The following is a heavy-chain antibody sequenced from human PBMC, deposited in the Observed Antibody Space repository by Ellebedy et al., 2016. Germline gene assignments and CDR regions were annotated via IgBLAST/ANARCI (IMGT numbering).Heavy chain of an antibody. J-gene: IGHJ4*02. CDR1: GYTFTSYY. V-gene: IGHV1-2*04. CDR2: INPNSGGT. D-gene: IGHD2-15*01. CDR3: ARDHTNQYCSGGSCYSDFDY. Sequence: ASVKVSCKASGYTFTSYYMHWVRQAPGQGLEWMGWINPNSGGTNYAQKFQGWVTMTRDTSISTAYMELSRLRSDDTAVYYCARDHTNQYCSGGSCYSDFDYWGQGTLVTVSS.